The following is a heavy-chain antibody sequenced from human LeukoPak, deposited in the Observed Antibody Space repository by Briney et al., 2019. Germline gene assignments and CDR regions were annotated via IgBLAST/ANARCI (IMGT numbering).Heavy chain of an antibody. CDR3: ARHRFGELLHFDL. CDR2: IYYSGST. CDR1: GGSISSSSYY. V-gene: IGHV4-39*01. D-gene: IGHD3-10*01. J-gene: IGHJ2*01. Sequence: SETLSLTCSVSGGSISSSSYYWGWIRQPPGRGLEWIGSIYYSGSTYYNPSLKSRVTISVDTSKDQFSLKLSSVTAADTAVYYCARHRFGELLHFDLWGRGTLVTVSS.